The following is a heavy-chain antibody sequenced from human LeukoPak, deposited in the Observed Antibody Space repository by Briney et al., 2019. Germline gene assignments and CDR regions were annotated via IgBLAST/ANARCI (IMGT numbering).Heavy chain of an antibody. D-gene: IGHD3-16*02. Sequence: PSETLSLTCAVYGVSFSGYYWSWIRQPPGKGLEWIGEINHSGSTNYNLSLKSRVTISVDTSKNQFSLKLSSVTAADTAVYYCARGTVITFGGVIVTNWGQGTLVTVSS. CDR2: INHSGST. V-gene: IGHV4-34*01. CDR3: ARGTVITFGGVIVTN. J-gene: IGHJ4*02. CDR1: GVSFSGYY.